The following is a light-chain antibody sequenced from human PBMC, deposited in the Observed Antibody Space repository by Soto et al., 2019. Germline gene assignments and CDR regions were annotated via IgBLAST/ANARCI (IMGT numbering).Light chain of an antibody. CDR3: QQSYRTPYT. J-gene: IGKJ2*01. CDR2: DAS. Sequence: DIQMTQSPSSLSASVGDRVTITCRASQGISTYLVWYQQRQGRAPKLLIYDASSLLSGVPSRFSGSGSGTDFTLTISSLQPEDCATYYCQQSYRTPYTVGQGTKLETK. V-gene: IGKV1-39*01. CDR1: QGISTY.